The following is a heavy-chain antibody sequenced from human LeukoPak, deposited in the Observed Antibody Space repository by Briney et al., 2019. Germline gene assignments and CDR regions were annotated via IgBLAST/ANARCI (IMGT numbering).Heavy chain of an antibody. J-gene: IGHJ4*02. CDR3: ARGPCSTSCPRSRYFAY. Sequence: PSETLSLTCAVYGGSFSGYYWTWIRHPPGKGRECIGEINHSGSPTYKPSLKSRVTISVDTSKNHFSLRLTSVTAADTAVYYCARGPCSTSCPRSRYFAYWGEGPLVPVSS. CDR1: GGSFSGYY. V-gene: IGHV4-34*01. D-gene: IGHD2-2*01. CDR2: INHSGSP.